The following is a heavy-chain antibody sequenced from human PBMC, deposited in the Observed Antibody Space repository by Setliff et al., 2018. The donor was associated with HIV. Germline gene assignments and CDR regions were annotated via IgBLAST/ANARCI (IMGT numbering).Heavy chain of an antibody. CDR3: ARDIGGWSETETEYFQY. D-gene: IGHD6-19*01. CDR2: INAGSGKT. J-gene: IGHJ1*01. Sequence: ASVKVSCKASGYTFTYYAIHWARQAPGQRLEWMGWINAGSGKTKYSQKFQGRVTITRDTSARTVYMDLVSLISEDTAVYYCARDIGGWSETETEYFQYWGQGTLVTVSS. CDR1: GYTFTYYA. V-gene: IGHV1-3*01.